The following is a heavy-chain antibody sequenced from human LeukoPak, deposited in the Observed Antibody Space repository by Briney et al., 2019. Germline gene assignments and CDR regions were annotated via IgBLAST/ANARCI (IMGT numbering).Heavy chain of an antibody. V-gene: IGHV3-64D*06. D-gene: IGHD6-19*01. CDR2: ISSNGGST. CDR3: VKDTTSGWPPDY. Sequence: GGPLRLSCSAPGLTFSSNVMHWARQPPGKELEYVSAISSNGGSTYYADSVKGRFTISRDNSKNTLYLQMSSLRAEDTAVYYCVKDTTSGWPPDYWGQGTLVTVSS. J-gene: IGHJ4*02. CDR1: GLTFSSNV.